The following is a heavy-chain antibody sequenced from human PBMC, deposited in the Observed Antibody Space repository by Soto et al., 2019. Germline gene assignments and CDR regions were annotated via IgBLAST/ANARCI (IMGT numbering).Heavy chain of an antibody. CDR2: IIPIFGTA. V-gene: IGHV1-69*06. D-gene: IGHD6-13*01. J-gene: IGHJ5*02. CDR1: GGTFSSYA. CDR3: ASIAAAGPVPDP. Sequence: SVKVSCKASGGTFSSYAISWGRQAPGQGLEWMGGIIPIFGTANYAQKFQGRVTITADKSTSTAYMELSSLRSEDTAVYYCASIAAAGPVPDPWGQGTLVTVSS.